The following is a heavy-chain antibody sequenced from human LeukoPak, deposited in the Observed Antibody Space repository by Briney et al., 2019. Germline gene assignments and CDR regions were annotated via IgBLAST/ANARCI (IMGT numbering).Heavy chain of an antibody. Sequence: RSGGSLRLSCAASGFTFSSYGMTWVRQAPGKGLEWVSDISSSGYNIHYADSVKGRFTISRDNAKNLLFLQMNSLRVEDTGLYYCARDYDTSATPEYWGQGTLVTVSS. V-gene: IGHV3-48*04. CDR2: ISSSGYNI. J-gene: IGHJ4*02. CDR1: GFTFSSYG. D-gene: IGHD3-22*01. CDR3: ARDYDTSATPEY.